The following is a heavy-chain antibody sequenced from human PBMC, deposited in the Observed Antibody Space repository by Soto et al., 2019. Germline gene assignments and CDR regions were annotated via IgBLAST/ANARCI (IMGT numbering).Heavy chain of an antibody. CDR3: ARDPLGAARHYFDY. J-gene: IGHJ4*02. D-gene: IGHD6-6*01. Sequence: GGSLRLSCAASGFTFSSYAMHWVRQAPGKGLEWVAVISYDGSNKYYADSVKGRFTISRDNSKNTLYLQMNSLRAEDTAVYYCARDPLGAARHYFDYWGQGTLVTVSS. V-gene: IGHV3-30-3*01. CDR1: GFTFSSYA. CDR2: ISYDGSNK.